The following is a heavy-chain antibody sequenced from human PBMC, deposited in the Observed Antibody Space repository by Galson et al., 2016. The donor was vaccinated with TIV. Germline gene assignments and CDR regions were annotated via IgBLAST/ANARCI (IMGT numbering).Heavy chain of an antibody. J-gene: IGHJ3*02. V-gene: IGHV3-23*01. Sequence: SLRLSCAASGFAVSYKHMIWVRQTPGKGLEWVSGISGSGDNTYYADSVKGRFTISRDNSKNTVYLQMNSLRAEDTAVYYCAKEETGDAYDIWGQGTMVTVSS. CDR1: GFAVSYKH. CDR3: AKEETGDAYDI. CDR2: ISGSGDNT. D-gene: IGHD7-27*01.